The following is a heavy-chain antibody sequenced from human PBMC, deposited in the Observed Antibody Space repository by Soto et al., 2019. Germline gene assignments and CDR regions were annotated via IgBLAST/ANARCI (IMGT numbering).Heavy chain of an antibody. CDR3: ARRAPLYFDWWGAYYYGMDV. Sequence: PGESLKISCKGSGYSFTSYWIGWVRQMPGKGLEWMGIIYPGDSDTRYSPSFQGQVTISADKSISTAYLQWSSLKASDTAMYYCARRAPLYFDWWGAYYYGMDVWGQGTTVTVSS. V-gene: IGHV5-51*01. J-gene: IGHJ6*02. CDR1: GYSFTSYW. CDR2: IYPGDSDT. D-gene: IGHD3-9*01.